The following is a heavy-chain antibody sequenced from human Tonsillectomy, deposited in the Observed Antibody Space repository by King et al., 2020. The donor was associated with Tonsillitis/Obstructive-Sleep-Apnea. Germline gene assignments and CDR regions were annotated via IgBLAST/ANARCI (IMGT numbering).Heavy chain of an antibody. Sequence: VQLVQSGGGVVQPGRSLRLSCAASGFTFSTYAMHWVRQAPGKGLEWVAVISYDGINKYYADSVKGRFTISRDNSKNTLYLQMNSLRAEDTAVYYCARAPGGDCSSTSCYSLGYCSGGSCPGAFDIWGQGTMVTVSS. V-gene: IGHV3-30*01. J-gene: IGHJ3*02. CDR2: ISYDGINK. D-gene: IGHD2-15*01. CDR1: GFTFSTYA. CDR3: ARAPGGDCSSTSCYSLGYCSGGSCPGAFDI.